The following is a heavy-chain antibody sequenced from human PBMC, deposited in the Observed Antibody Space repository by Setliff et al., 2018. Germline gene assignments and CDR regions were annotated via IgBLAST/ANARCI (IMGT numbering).Heavy chain of an antibody. V-gene: IGHV4-34*01. CDR1: GGSFSGYY. Sequence: SETLSLTCAVYGGSFSGYYWSWIRQSPGKGLEWIGEVYLGGSPTYNPSLKSRVTISIYKSKNQLSLDLTSVTAADTAVYYCARNWHWGFDPWGRGALVTVSS. J-gene: IGHJ5*02. CDR3: ARNWHWGFDP. CDR2: VYLGGSP. D-gene: IGHD1-7*01.